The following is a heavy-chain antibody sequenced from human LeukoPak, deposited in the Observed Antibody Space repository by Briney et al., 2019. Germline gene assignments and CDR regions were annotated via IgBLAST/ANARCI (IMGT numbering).Heavy chain of an antibody. CDR1: GFTFSSYA. J-gene: IGHJ5*02. Sequence: GGSLRLSCAASGFTFSSYAMSWVRQAPGKGLEWVSAISGSGGSTYYADSVKGRFTISRDNSKNTLYLQMNSLRAEDTAVYYCAKSLTIFGVPTRGGWFDPWGQGTLVTVSS. V-gene: IGHV3-23*01. D-gene: IGHD3-3*01. CDR3: AKSLTIFGVPTRGGWFDP. CDR2: ISGSGGST.